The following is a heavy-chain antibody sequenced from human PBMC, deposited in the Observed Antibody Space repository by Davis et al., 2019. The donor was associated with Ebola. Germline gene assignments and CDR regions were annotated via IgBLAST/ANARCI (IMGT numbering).Heavy chain of an antibody. V-gene: IGHV3-9*01. Sequence: SLKISCAASGFTFSDYRIHWVRQAPGKGLEWVSGISWNSGSIGYADSVKGRFTISRDNSKNTLYLQMNSLRAEDTAVYYCARETFLTSWGQGTLVTVSS. CDR3: ARETFLTS. CDR1: GFTFSDYR. CDR2: ISWNSGSI. J-gene: IGHJ4*02.